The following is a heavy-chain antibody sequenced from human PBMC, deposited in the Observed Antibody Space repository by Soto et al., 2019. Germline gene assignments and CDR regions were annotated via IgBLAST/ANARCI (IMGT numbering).Heavy chain of an antibody. CDR1: GYTFTSYA. Sequence: ASVKVSCKASGYTFTSYAMHWVRQAPGQRLEWMGWINAGNGNTKYSQKFQGRVTITRDTSASTAYMELSSLRSEDTAVYYCARGDIAVGGPFDYWGQGTLDTVSS. J-gene: IGHJ4*02. CDR2: INAGNGNT. D-gene: IGHD6-19*01. CDR3: ARGDIAVGGPFDY. V-gene: IGHV1-3*01.